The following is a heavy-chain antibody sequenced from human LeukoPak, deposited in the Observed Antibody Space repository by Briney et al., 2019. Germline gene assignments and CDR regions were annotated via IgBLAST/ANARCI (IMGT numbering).Heavy chain of an antibody. CDR3: VREKSTGDYRTSDY. CDR1: GFTFSSYA. J-gene: IGHJ4*02. V-gene: IGHV3-23*01. D-gene: IGHD3-9*01. Sequence: GGSLRLSCAASGFTFSSYAMSWVRQAPGKGLEWVSAIRDSGATTYYADPVMGRFTISRDNSKNTLYLQINSLRAEDTAIYYCVREKSTGDYRTSDYWGQGTLVTVSS. CDR2: IRDSGATT.